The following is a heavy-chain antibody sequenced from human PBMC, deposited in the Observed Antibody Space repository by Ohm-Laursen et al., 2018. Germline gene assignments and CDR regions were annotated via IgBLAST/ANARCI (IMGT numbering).Heavy chain of an antibody. CDR2: ISGSGGRT. J-gene: IGHJ6*02. CDR3: AKDLAAADSYGMDV. Sequence: GSLRLSCSAFGFTFSSYAMSWVRQAPGKGLEWVSGISGSGGRTYYADSVKGQFTISRDNSKNTLYLQMNSLRAEDTAVYYCAKDLAAADSYGMDVWGQGTTVTVSS. CDR1: GFTFSSYA. V-gene: IGHV3-23*01.